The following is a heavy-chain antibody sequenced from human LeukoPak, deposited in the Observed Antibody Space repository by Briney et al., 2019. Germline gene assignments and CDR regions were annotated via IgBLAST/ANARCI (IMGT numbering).Heavy chain of an antibody. Sequence: GGSLRLSCAASGFTFSTYEMNWVRQAPGKGLEWVAYIGSSGSPIYYADSVRGRFTISRDNGEKSLYLQMNTLRAEDTAVYYCAREADTVIGSVDYWGQGTLDTVSS. D-gene: IGHD3-22*01. CDR3: AREADTVIGSVDY. V-gene: IGHV3-48*03. CDR2: IGSSGSPI. CDR1: GFTFSTYE. J-gene: IGHJ4*02.